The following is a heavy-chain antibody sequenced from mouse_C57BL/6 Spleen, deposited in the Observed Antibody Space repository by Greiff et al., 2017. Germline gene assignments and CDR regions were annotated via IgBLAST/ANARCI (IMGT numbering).Heavy chain of an antibody. CDR3: ARDGGLLDY. CDR2: IDPSDSET. V-gene: IGHV1-52*01. D-gene: IGHD1-1*01. Sequence: QVQLQQPGAELVRPGSSVKLSCKASGYTFTSYWMHWVKQRPIQGLEWIGNIDPSDSETPYNQKFKDKATLTVDKSSSTAYMQLSSLTSEDAAVYYCARDGGLLDYWGQGTTLTVSS. CDR1: GYTFTSYW. J-gene: IGHJ2*01.